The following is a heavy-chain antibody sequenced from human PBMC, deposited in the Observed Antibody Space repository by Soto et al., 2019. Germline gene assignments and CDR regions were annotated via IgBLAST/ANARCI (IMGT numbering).Heavy chain of an antibody. J-gene: IGHJ5*02. Sequence: EVQLVESGGGLVQPGGSLRLSCVASGFTFRSYWMSWVRQAPGKGLEWVANINEDESEKNYVDSVKGRFTISRDNAKNSLYRQMISLRAEDTAMFFCARGDFYSGDLWGQGTLVTVSP. CDR3: ARGDFYSGDL. CDR2: INEDESEK. CDR1: GFTFRSYW. D-gene: IGHD4-4*01. V-gene: IGHV3-7*05.